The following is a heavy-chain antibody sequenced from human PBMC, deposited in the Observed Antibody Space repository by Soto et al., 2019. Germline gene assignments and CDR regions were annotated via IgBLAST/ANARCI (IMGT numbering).Heavy chain of an antibody. V-gene: IGHV3-21*01. CDR3: ARDPYSSSPVTGEDYYYGMDV. D-gene: IGHD6-6*01. CDR2: ISSSSSYI. CDR1: GFTFSSYS. J-gene: IGHJ6*02. Sequence: GGSLRLSCAASGFTFSSYSMNWVRQAPGKGLEWVSSISSSSSYIYYADSVKGRFTISRDNAKNSLYLQMNSLRAEDTAVYYCARDPYSSSPVTGEDYYYGMDVWGQGTTVTVSS.